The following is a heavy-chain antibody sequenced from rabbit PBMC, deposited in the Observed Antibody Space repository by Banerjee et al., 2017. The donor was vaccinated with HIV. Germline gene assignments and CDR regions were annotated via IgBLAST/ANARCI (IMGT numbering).Heavy chain of an antibody. J-gene: IGHJ4*01. Sequence: QSLEESGGDLVKPGASLTLTCTASGFSFSSSDYMCWVRQAPGKGLEWISCIVGSSSGFTHSATWAKGRLTCSKTSATTVTLQMTSLTAADTATYFCARAYGSGDWYISYFSLWGQGTLVTVS. CDR1: GFSFSSSDY. CDR2: IVGSSSGFT. CDR3: ARAYGSGDWYISYFSL. D-gene: IGHD1-1*01. V-gene: IGHV1S40*01.